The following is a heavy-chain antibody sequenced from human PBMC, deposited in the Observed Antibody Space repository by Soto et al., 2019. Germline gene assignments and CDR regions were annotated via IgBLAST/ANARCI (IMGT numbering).Heavy chain of an antibody. CDR2: IRSKANSYAT. CDR3: TRPRGSSNWLDT. Sequence: EVQLVESGGGLVQPGGSLKLSCAASGFTFSDSAMHWVRQASGKGLEWVGRIRSKANSYATAYAESVNGRFTLSRDDAKTTAYLQMNSLKTEDTAVYYGTRPRGSSNWLDTWGQGTLVIVSS. CDR1: GFTFSDSA. J-gene: IGHJ5*02. D-gene: IGHD6-6*01. V-gene: IGHV3-73*01.